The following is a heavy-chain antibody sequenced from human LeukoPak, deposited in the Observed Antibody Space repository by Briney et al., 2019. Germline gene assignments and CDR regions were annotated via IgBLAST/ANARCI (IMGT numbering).Heavy chain of an antibody. V-gene: IGHV3-30*02. CDR1: GFTFSSYG. D-gene: IGHD1-26*01. CDR2: IRYDGSNK. J-gene: IGHJ4*02. CDR3: AKDQDRRRFSGELLYYFDY. Sequence: GGSLRLSCAASGFTFSSYGMQWVRQAPGKGLEWVAFIRYDGSNKYYADSVKGRFTISRDNSKNTLYLQMNSLRAEDTAVYYCAKDQDRRRFSGELLYYFDYWGQGTLVTVSS.